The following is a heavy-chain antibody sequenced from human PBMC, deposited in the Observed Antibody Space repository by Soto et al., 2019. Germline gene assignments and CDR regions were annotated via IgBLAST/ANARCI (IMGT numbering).Heavy chain of an antibody. Sequence: ASVTVSCQASGYTFTRYDINWVRQATGQGLEWMGWMNPNSGNTGYAQKFQGRVTMTRNTSISTAYMELSSLRSEDTAVYYCARAYYDFWSGYYEYYYYYYYMDVWGKGTTVTVSS. D-gene: IGHD3-3*01. V-gene: IGHV1-8*01. CDR1: GYTFTRYD. J-gene: IGHJ6*03. CDR2: MNPNSGNT. CDR3: ARAYYDFWSGYYEYYYYYYYMDV.